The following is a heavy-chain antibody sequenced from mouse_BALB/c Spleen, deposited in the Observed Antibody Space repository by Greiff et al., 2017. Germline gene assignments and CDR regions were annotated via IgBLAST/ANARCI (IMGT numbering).Heavy chain of an antibody. V-gene: IGHV1-18*01. D-gene: IGHD1-1*01. CDR1: GYSFTGYT. CDR2: INPYNGGT. CDR3: ARDYYGSSYDYAMDY. Sequence: VQLKESGPELVKPGASMKISCKASGYSFTGYTMNWVKQSHGKNLEWIGLINPYNGGTSYNQKFKGKATLTVDKSSSTAYMELLSLTSEDSAVYYCARDYYGSSYDYAMDYWGQGTSVTVSS. J-gene: IGHJ4*01.